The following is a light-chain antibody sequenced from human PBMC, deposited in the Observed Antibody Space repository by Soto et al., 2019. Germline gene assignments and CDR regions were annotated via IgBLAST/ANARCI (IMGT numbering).Light chain of an antibody. CDR1: QSVRSNF. CDR3: QRYDSFRT. CDR2: GAS. V-gene: IGKV3-20*01. Sequence: EIGVKQSPGTLSLSPGERATLSCRASQSVRSNFLAWYQQKPGQAPRLLIYGASNRATGIPDRFSGSGSGTDFTLTITRLEPEDFAMYYCQRYDSFRTFGQGTKVDIK. J-gene: IGKJ1*01.